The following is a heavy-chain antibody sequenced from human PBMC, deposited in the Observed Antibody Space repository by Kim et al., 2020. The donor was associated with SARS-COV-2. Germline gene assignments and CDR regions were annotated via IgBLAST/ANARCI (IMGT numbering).Heavy chain of an antibody. V-gene: IGHV4-4*02. CDR2: IYHSGST. J-gene: IGHJ6*02. CDR3: ARPSYYDFWSGYYPHGMDV. Sequence: SETLSLTCAVSGGSISSSNWWSWVRQPPGKGLEWIGEIYHSGSTNYNPSLKSRVTISVDKSKNQFSLKLSSVTAADTAVYYCARPSYYDFWSGYYPHGMDVWGQGTTVTVSS. CDR1: GGSISSSNW. D-gene: IGHD3-3*01.